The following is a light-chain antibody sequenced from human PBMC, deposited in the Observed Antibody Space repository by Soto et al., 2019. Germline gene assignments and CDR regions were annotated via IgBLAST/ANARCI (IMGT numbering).Light chain of an antibody. Sequence: EIVLTQSPATLSLSPGERATLSCRASQSVRSYLAWYQQKPGQAPRLLIYDASNRATGIPARFSGSGSGTDFTLTISSLAPEDFAVYYCQQRSNWPRAFGGGTKVEIK. CDR3: QQRSNWPRA. CDR1: QSVRSY. CDR2: DAS. V-gene: IGKV3-11*01. J-gene: IGKJ4*01.